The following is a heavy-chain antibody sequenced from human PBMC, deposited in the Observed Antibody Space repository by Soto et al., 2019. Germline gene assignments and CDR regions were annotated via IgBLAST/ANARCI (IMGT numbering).Heavy chain of an antibody. Sequence: QMQLQESGPGLVKPSETLSLTCAVSSASIISEQRWSWVRQPPGKGLEWIGEIHHSGSTNNNPSLRSRVAMSVNKSKNQFSLNLNSVTAADTAVYCCARSFGWDAIDQWGQGTLVIVSS. CDR3: ARSFGWDAIDQ. D-gene: IGHD6-19*01. V-gene: IGHV4-4*01. J-gene: IGHJ4*02. CDR2: IHHSGST. CDR1: SASIISEQR.